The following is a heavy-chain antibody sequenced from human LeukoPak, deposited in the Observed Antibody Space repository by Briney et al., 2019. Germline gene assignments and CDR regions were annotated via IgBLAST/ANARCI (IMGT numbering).Heavy chain of an antibody. CDR3: ARNYYGSGSALFDY. V-gene: IGHV3-9*01. CDR2: ISWNSGSI. D-gene: IGHD3-10*01. J-gene: IGHJ4*02. Sequence: GRSLRLSCAASGFTFDDYAMHWVRQAPGKGLEWVSGISWNSGSIGYADSVKGRFTISRDNAKNSLYLQMNSLRAEDTAVYYCARNYYGSGSALFDYWGQGTLVTVSS. CDR1: GFTFDDYA.